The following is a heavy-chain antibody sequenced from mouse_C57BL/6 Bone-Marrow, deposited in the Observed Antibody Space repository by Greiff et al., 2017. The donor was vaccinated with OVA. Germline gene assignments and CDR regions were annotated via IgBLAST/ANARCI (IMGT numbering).Heavy chain of an antibody. CDR1: GFTFSSYA. D-gene: IGHD2-5*01. J-gene: IGHJ3*01. CDR3: ARDYSNFAWFAY. Sequence: DVHLVESGGGLVKPGGSLKLSCAASGFTFSSYAMSWVRQTPEKRLEWVATISDGGSYTYYPDNVKGRFTISRDNAKNNLYLQMSHLKSEDTAMYYCARDYSNFAWFAYWGQGTLVTVSA. CDR2: ISDGGSYT. V-gene: IGHV5-4*01.